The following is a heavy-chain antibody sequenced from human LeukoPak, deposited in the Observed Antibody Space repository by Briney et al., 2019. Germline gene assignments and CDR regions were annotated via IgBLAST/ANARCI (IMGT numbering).Heavy chain of an antibody. J-gene: IGHJ5*02. CDR1: GGSISSYY. V-gene: IGHV4-59*01. CDR3: ARGSLTYGSGSYYRGWFDP. CDR2: IYYSGRT. Sequence: PSETLSLTCTVSGGSISSYYWSWIRQPPGKGLEWIGYIYYSGRTNYNPSLKSRVTISVDTSKSQFSLKLSSVTAADKAVYYCARGSLTYGSGSYYRGWFDPWGQGTLVTVSS. D-gene: IGHD3-10*01.